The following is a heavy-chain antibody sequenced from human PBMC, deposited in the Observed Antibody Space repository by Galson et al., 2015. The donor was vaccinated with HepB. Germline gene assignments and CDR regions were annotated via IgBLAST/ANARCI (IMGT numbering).Heavy chain of an antibody. J-gene: IGHJ4*02. Sequence: SLRLSCAASGFNFDAYAMHWVRQAPGKGLEWLSLISYDGRNIYYADSVRGRFTISRDSSKNMLYLQMNSLRDENTAVYYSARDRDDYGIYYFDYWGQGTLVTVSS. D-gene: IGHD4-17*01. CDR3: ARDRDDYGIYYFDY. V-gene: IGHV3-30*03. CDR1: GFNFDAYA. CDR2: ISYDGRNI.